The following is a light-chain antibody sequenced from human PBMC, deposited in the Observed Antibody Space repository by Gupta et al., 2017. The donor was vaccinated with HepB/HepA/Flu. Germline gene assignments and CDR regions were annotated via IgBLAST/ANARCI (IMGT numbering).Light chain of an antibody. CDR2: AAS. Sequence: DIQLTQYPSFLSASVGDRVTITCRASQGTSSYLAWYQQKPGKAPKLLIYAASTLQSGVPSRFSGSGSGTEFTLTISSLQPEDSATDYCQRPGTFGQGTKLEIK. J-gene: IGKJ2*01. CDR1: QGTSSY. CDR3: QRPGT. V-gene: IGKV1-9*01.